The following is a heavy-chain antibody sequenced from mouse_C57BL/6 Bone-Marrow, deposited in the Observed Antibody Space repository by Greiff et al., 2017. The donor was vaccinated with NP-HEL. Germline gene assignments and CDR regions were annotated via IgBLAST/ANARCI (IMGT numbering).Heavy chain of an antibody. V-gene: IGHV14-3*01. J-gene: IGHJ2*01. CDR2: IDPANGNT. Sequence: EVQLQQSVAELVRPGASVKLSCSASGFNIKNTYMHWVQQRPEQGLEWIGRIDPANGNTKYAPKFQGKATITADTSSNTAYPQLSSLTSEDTAIYYCARTYGSSYPYYFDYWGQGTTLTVSS. CDR3: ARTYGSSYPYYFDY. CDR1: GFNIKNTY. D-gene: IGHD1-1*01.